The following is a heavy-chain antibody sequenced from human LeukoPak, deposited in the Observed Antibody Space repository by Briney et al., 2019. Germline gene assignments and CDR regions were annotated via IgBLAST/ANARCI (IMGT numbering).Heavy chain of an antibody. CDR3: ARVAGGDSLWAFDI. V-gene: IGHV1-24*01. Sequence: ASVKVSCKVSGYTLTELSMHWVRQAPGKGLEWMGGFDPEDGETIYAQKLQGRVTMTTDTSTSTAYMELRSLRSDDTAVYYCARVAGGDSLWAFDIWGQGTMVTVSS. D-gene: IGHD2-21*01. CDR1: GYTLTELS. CDR2: FDPEDGET. J-gene: IGHJ3*02.